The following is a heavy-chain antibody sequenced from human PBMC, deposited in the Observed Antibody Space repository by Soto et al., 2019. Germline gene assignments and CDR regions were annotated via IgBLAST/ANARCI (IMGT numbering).Heavy chain of an antibody. CDR1: GDSVSSNSAG. D-gene: IGHD3-10*01. J-gene: IGHJ6*04. V-gene: IGHV6-1*01. CDR3: TGITWFRGMDF. CDR2: TYYKSKWNN. Sequence: PSQTLSLTCAISGDSVSSNSAGWNWIRQSPSRGLEWLGRTYYKSKWNNDYALSVKSRITINPDTSKNQFSLHLYSVTPEDTAVYYCTGITWFRGMDFWGKGTPVTVSS.